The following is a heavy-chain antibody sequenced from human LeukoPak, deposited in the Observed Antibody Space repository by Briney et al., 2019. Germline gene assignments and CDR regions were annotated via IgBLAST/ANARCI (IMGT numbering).Heavy chain of an antibody. V-gene: IGHV3-23*01. CDR1: GITLSNYG. J-gene: IGHJ4*02. Sequence: GGSLRLSCAVSGITLSNYGMSWVRQAPGKGLEWVAGISGSGGRTNYADSVKGRFTVSRDNAKNTLYLQMNSLRAEDTAVYYCAKVPVAGTLLFDYWGQGTLVTVSS. D-gene: IGHD6-19*01. CDR3: AKVPVAGTLLFDY. CDR2: ISGSGGRT.